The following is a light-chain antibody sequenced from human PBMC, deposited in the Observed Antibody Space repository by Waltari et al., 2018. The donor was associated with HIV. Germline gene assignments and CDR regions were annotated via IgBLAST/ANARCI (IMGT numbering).Light chain of an antibody. CDR1: TSDVGSYDF. CDR3: SSYANTNTVI. J-gene: IGLJ2*01. CDR2: EVT. V-gene: IGLV2-14*01. Sequence: QSALTQPASVSGSPGQSITISCSGTTSDVGSYDFVSWYQQHPGKAPKLMIHEVTKRASGTSTRFSGSKSGKTAYLTTSGLQSEDEAVYYCSSYANTNTVIFGGGTKLTVL.